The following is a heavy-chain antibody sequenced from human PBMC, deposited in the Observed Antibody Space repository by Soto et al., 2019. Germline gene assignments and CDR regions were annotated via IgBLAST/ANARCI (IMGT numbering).Heavy chain of an antibody. CDR2: IYYSGST. Sequence: QLQLQESGPGLVKPSETLSLTCTVSGGSISSSSFHWGWIRQPPGKGLEWIGSIYYSGSTYYSPSLKSRVTISVDTSKIQFSLTLSSVTAADTAVYYGARRERAAGTDWWFDPWGQGTLVTVSS. CDR1: GGSISSSSFH. J-gene: IGHJ5*02. D-gene: IGHD6-13*01. CDR3: ARRERAAGTDWWFDP. V-gene: IGHV4-39*01.